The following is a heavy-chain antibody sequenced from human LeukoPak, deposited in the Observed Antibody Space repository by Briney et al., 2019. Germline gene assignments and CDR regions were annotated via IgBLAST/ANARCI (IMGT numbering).Heavy chain of an antibody. Sequence: GGSLRLSCAASGFTFSSYWMSWVRQAPGKGLEWVANIKQHGSEKYYEHSVKGRFTISRDNGKNSLCLQMNRLRAENTAVYYCPRDNILATMGGGGVDYGGQGTLATFS. V-gene: IGHV3-7*01. CDR1: GFTFSSYW. D-gene: IGHD5-12*01. J-gene: IGHJ4*02. CDR3: PRDNILATMGGGGVDY. CDR2: IKQHGSEK.